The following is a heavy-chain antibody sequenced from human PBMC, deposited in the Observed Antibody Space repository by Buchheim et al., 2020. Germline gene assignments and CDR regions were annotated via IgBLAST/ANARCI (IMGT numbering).Heavy chain of an antibody. V-gene: IGHV3-30*18. J-gene: IGHJ4*02. D-gene: IGHD5-18*01. CDR2: ISYDGSNK. CDR1: GFTFSSYG. Sequence: QVQLVESGGGVVQPGRSLRLSCAASGFTFSSYGMHWVRQAPGKGLEWVAVISYDGSNKYYADSVKGRFTISRDNSKNTLYLQMNSLRAEDTAVYYCAKDATGTAMVEIDYWGQGTL. CDR3: AKDATGTAMVEIDY.